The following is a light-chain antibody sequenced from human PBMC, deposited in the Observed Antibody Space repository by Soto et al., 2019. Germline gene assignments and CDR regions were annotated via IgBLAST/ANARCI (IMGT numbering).Light chain of an antibody. Sequence: DIQMTQSPSTLSASVGDRVTITCRASQSISPWLAWYQQKPGKAPKLLIFDASNLESGVPSRFSGSGSGTEFTLTISSLQSEDFAVYYCQHYNNWPPWTFGQGTKVDIK. CDR1: QSISPW. V-gene: IGKV1-5*01. J-gene: IGKJ1*01. CDR3: QHYNNWPPWT. CDR2: DAS.